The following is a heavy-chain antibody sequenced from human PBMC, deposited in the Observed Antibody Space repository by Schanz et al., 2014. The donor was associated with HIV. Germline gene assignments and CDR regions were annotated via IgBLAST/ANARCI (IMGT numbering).Heavy chain of an antibody. D-gene: IGHD1-26*01. V-gene: IGHV1-69*01. CDR1: GGTFTNYA. Sequence: QVQLVQPGAEVKKPGSSVMVSCKTSGGTFTNYAISWVRQAPGQGLQWMGGIIPFFGTANYAQTLQGRLTITADESTGTAYMDLTSLRYEDTALYYCAASMYNGSYGTHYYFDLWGRGTLVTVSS. CDR3: AASMYNGSYGTHYYFDL. CDR2: IIPFFGTA. J-gene: IGHJ2*01.